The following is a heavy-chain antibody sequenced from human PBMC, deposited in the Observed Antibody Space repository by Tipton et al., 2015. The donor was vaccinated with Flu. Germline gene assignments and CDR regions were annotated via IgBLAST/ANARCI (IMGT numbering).Heavy chain of an antibody. J-gene: IGHJ5*02. D-gene: IGHD2-15*01. V-gene: IGHV4-59*01. CDR3: AREGCSGGSCYSSYGWFAP. CDR1: GGSISSYY. CDR2: IYYSGST. Sequence: TLSLTCTVSGGSISSYYWSWIRQPPGKGLEWIGYIYYSGSTNYNPSLKSRVTISVDTSKNQFSLKLSSVTAADTAVYYCAREGCSGGSCYSSYGWFAPWGQGTLVTVSS.